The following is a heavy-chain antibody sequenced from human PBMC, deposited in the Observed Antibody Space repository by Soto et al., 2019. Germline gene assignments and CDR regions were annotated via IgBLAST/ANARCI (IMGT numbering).Heavy chain of an antibody. J-gene: IGHJ4*02. D-gene: IGHD3-9*01. Sequence: ASVKVSCKASGYTFTSYYMHWVRQAPGQGLEWMGIINPSGGSTSYAQKFQGRVTMTRDTSTSTVYMELSSLRSEDTAVHYCARASRDILTGYYKAPLDYWGQGTLVTVSS. CDR1: GYTFTSYY. V-gene: IGHV1-46*03. CDR3: ARASRDILTGYYKAPLDY. CDR2: INPSGGST.